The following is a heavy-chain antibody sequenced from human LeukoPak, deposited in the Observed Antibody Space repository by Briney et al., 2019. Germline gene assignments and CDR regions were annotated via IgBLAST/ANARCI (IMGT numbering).Heavy chain of an antibody. CDR1: GYTFTSYD. CDR2: IIPIFGTA. Sequence: ASVKVSCKASGYTFTSYDINWVRQAPGQGLEWMGGIIPIFGTANYAQKFQGRVTITADESTSTAYMELSSLRSEDTAVYYCASSPKVLDTRSSPCGGDCYVFDYWGQGTLVTVSS. J-gene: IGHJ4*02. CDR3: ASSPKVLDTRSSPCGGDCYVFDY. V-gene: IGHV1-69*13. D-gene: IGHD2-21*02.